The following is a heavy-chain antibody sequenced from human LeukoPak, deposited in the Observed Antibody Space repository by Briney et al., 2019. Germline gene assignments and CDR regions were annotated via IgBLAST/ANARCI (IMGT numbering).Heavy chain of an antibody. D-gene: IGHD2-2*02. Sequence: SETLSLTCTVSGGSISSGGYYWSWIRQPPGKGLEWIGYIYHSGSTYYNPSLKSRVTISVDRSKNQFSLKLSSVTAADTAVYYCARVTPAAIQVDYWGQGTLATVSS. J-gene: IGHJ4*02. CDR2: IYHSGST. CDR1: GGSISSGGYY. V-gene: IGHV4-30-2*01. CDR3: ARVTPAAIQVDY.